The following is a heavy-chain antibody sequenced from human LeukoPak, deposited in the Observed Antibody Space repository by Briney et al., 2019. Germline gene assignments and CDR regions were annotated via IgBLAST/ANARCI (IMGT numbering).Heavy chain of an antibody. J-gene: IGHJ4*02. CDR2: IYYSGST. CDR3: AREGYDSSGYSVGFDY. D-gene: IGHD3-22*01. V-gene: IGHV4-31*03. CDR1: GGSISSGGYY. Sequence: PSETLSLTCTVSGGSISSGGYYWSWIRQHPGKGLEWIGYIYYSGSTYYNPSPKSRVTISVDTSKNQFSLKLSSVTAADTAVYYCAREGYDSSGYSVGFDYWGQGTLVTVSP.